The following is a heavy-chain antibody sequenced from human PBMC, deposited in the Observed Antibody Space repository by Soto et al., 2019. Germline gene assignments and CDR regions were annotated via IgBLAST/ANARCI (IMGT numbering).Heavy chain of an antibody. CDR3: AKLGYCGGSACYPLDI. Sequence: QVQLVQSGAEVKKPGASVKISCKASEYRFTSHTIHWVRQAPGQRLEWMGWIIAGTGNTKYSQKFQDRLTITRDTSANTAYMELTSLKSEDTAVYYCAKLGYCGGSACYPLDIWGQGTTVIVSS. CDR1: EYRFTSHT. V-gene: IGHV1-3*01. D-gene: IGHD2-21*01. J-gene: IGHJ3*02. CDR2: IIAGTGNT.